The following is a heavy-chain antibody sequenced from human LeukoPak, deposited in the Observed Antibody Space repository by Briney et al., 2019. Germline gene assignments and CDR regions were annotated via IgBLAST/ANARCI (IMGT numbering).Heavy chain of an antibody. V-gene: IGHV3-33*01. CDR3: ARTYSIRYFDI. D-gene: IGHD3-9*01. Sequence: PGGSLRLSCAASGFTFSSYGMHWVRQAPGKGLEWVAVIWSDGSNEYYADSLKGRFTISRDNCKGTLYLQMNSLRAEDTAVYYCARTYSIRYFDIWGQGTLVTVSS. J-gene: IGHJ4*02. CDR2: IWSDGSNE. CDR1: GFTFSSYG.